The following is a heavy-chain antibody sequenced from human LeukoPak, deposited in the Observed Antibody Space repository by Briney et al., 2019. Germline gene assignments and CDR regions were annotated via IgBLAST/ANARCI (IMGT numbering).Heavy chain of an antibody. Sequence: ASVKVSCKVSGYTLTELSMHWVRQAPGKGLEWMGGFDPEDGETIYAQKFQGRVTMTEDTSTDTAYMELSSLRSEDTAVYYCARTPLSDSSGWYYFDYWGQGTLVTVSS. CDR2: FDPEDGET. CDR1: GYTLTELS. J-gene: IGHJ4*02. D-gene: IGHD6-19*01. CDR3: ARTPLSDSSGWYYFDY. V-gene: IGHV1-24*01.